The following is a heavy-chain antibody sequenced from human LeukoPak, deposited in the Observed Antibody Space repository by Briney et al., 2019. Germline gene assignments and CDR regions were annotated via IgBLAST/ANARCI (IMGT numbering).Heavy chain of an antibody. CDR1: GYTFTGYY. Sequence: ASVKVSCKASGYTFTGYYMHWVRQAPGQGLEWMGWMNPNSGNTGYAQKFQGRVTITRNTSISTAYMELSSLRSEDTAVYYCARDYYGGRRGLGYWGQGTLVTVSS. CDR3: ARDYYGGRRGLGY. CDR2: MNPNSGNT. D-gene: IGHD4-23*01. J-gene: IGHJ4*02. V-gene: IGHV1-8*03.